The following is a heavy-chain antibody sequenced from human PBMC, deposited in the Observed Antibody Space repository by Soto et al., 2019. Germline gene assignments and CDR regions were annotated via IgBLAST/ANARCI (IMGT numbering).Heavy chain of an antibody. CDR1: GFTFSRYC. CDR2: IKQDGSDK. D-gene: IGHD1-26*01. V-gene: IGHV3-7*01. CDR3: TRGGCTSESHYCFDY. J-gene: IGHJ4*02. Sequence: EVQLVESGGGLVRPGGSLRLSCAASGFTFSRYCMSWVRQAPGKGLEWVATIKQDGSDKYYVDSVRGRFTISRDNAENSLNLQMNSLRAEDTAVYYCTRGGCTSESHYCFDYWGQGTLVTVSS.